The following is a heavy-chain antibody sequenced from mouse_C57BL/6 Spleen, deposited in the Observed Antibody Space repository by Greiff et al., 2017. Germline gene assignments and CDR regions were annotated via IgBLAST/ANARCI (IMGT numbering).Heavy chain of an antibody. CDR1: GYTFTDYE. Sequence: VQLQQSGAELVRPGASVTLSCKASGYTFTDYEMHWVKQTPVHGLEWIGAIDPETGGTAYNQKFKGKAILTADKSSSTAYMELRSLTSEDSAVYYCTRGYYVSSYYFDYWGQGTTLTVSS. J-gene: IGHJ2*01. V-gene: IGHV1-15*01. CDR3: TRGYYVSSYYFDY. CDR2: IDPETGGT. D-gene: IGHD1-1*01.